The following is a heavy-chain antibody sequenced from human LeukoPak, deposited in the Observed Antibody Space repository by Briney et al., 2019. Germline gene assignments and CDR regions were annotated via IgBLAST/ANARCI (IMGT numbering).Heavy chain of an antibody. CDR3: ARDRISINALDM. J-gene: IGHJ3*02. CDR2: ISHIGST. CDR1: GASITGHY. D-gene: IGHD1-14*01. Sequence: SETLSLTCTVSGASITGHYLTWIRQPPGNGLEWIGYISHIGSTNYNPSLKSRVTISVDTSKNQFSLKLTSVTAADTALYYCARDRISINALDMWGQGTMVTVSS. V-gene: IGHV4-59*11.